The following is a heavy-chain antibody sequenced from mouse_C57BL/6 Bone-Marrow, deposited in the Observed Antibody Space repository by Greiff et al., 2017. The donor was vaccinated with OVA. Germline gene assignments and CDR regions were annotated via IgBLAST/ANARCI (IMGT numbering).Heavy chain of an antibody. D-gene: IGHD2-1*01. V-gene: IGHV2-9-1*01. Sequence: VKLVESGPGLVAPSQSLSITCTVSGFSLTSYAISWVRQPPGKGLEWLGVIWTGGGTNYNSALKSRLSISKDNSKSQVFLKMNSLQTDDTARYYCARIGVTGFFYAMDYWGQGTSVTVSS. CDR3: ARIGVTGFFYAMDY. CDR1: GFSLTSYA. CDR2: IWTGGGT. J-gene: IGHJ4*01.